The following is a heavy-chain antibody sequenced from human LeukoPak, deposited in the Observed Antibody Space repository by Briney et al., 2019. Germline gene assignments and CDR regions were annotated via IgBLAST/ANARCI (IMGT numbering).Heavy chain of an antibody. CDR1: GGSISSYY. J-gene: IGHJ4*02. CDR2: IYYSGST. CDR3: ARDVIAVAGVDY. Sequence: SETLSLTCPVSGGSISSYYWSWIRQPPGKGLEWIGYIYYSGSTNYNPSLKSRVTISVDTSKNQFSLKLSSVTAADTAVYYCARDVIAVAGVDYWGQGTLVTVSS. D-gene: IGHD6-19*01. V-gene: IGHV4-59*12.